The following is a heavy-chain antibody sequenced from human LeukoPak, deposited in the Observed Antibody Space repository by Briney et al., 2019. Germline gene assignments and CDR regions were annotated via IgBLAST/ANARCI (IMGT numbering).Heavy chain of an antibody. CDR1: GFVVSSNY. J-gene: IGHJ3*02. CDR3: ARDPRYSNGWPSDAFYI. Sequence: GGSLRLSCAASGFVVSSNYMSWVRQAPGKGLEWGSVIQTGGTTYYADSVKGRFTISRDISQNPLYLQMISLRDEDTAVYYCARDPRYSNGWPSDAFYIWRQGTMVTIS. CDR2: IQTGGTT. V-gene: IGHV3-53*01. D-gene: IGHD6-19*01.